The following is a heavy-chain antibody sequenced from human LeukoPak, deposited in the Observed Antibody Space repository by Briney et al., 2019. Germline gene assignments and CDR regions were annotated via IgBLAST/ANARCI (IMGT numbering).Heavy chain of an antibody. CDR1: GDSVSSNSAA. CDR2: TYYRSKWYN. Sequence: SQTLSLTCAISGDSVSSNSAAWNWIRQSPSRGLEWLGRTYYRSKWYNDYAVSVKSRITINPDTSKNQFSLQLNSVTPGDTAVYYCARGSDSAGATTTFDIWGQGTMVTVSS. V-gene: IGHV6-1*01. CDR3: ARGSDSAGATTTFDI. J-gene: IGHJ3*02. D-gene: IGHD1-26*01.